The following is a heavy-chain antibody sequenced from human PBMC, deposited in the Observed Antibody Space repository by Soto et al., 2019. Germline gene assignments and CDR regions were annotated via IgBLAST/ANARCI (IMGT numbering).Heavy chain of an antibody. CDR2: ISAYNGNT. J-gene: IGHJ4*02. V-gene: IGHV1-18*01. CDR3: ARDLAAGNCDY. Sequence: QVQLVQAGAEVKKPWASVKVACKASGYTFTSYGISWVRPAPGQGLAWMGWISAYNGNTNYAQKLQGRVTMTTDTSTSTAYMELRSLRSDDTAVYYCARDLAAGNCDYWGQGTLVTVSS. CDR1: GYTFTSYG. D-gene: IGHD6-13*01.